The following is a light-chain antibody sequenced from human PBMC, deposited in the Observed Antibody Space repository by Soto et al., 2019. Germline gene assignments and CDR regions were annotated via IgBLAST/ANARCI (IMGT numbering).Light chain of an antibody. J-gene: IGKJ4*01. Sequence: IVLTQSPATLYLSPGERATLSCTASQHVTTTYIAWYQQKFGQAPRLLIYGASTRATVTPDRFTGGGFVTDFTLTLIRVEPEDFAVYYCQQYDSSFTFGGGTKGEMK. V-gene: IGKV3-20*01. CDR3: QQYDSSFT. CDR2: GAS. CDR1: QHVTTTY.